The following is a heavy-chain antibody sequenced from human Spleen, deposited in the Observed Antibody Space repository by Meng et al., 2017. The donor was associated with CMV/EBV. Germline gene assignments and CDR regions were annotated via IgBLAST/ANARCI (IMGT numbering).Heavy chain of an antibody. CDR3: ARGHTYRSSSQGFDP. CDR2: IWHDGSKT. D-gene: IGHD6-19*01. CDR1: GFTFRSYG. V-gene: IGHV3-30*02. J-gene: IGHJ5*02. Sequence: SGFTFRSYGMEWVRQAPGKGLEWVAFIWHDGSKTYYADFVKGRFTISRDNSKSTLYLQLNSLRAEDTSLYYCARGHTYRSSSQGFDPWGQGALVTVSS.